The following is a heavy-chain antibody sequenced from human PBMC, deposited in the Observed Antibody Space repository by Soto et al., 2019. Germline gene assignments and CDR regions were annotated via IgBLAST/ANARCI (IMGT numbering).Heavy chain of an antibody. D-gene: IGHD3-10*01. CDR1: GYTFTGYG. V-gene: IGHV1-18*01. J-gene: IGHJ6*02. CDR3: AREGSTMVRGVPRGMDV. Sequence: QVQLVQSGAEVKKPGASVKVSCKASGYTFTGYGISRVRQAPGHGLEWMGWISAYNGNTNYAQKIQGKVTMTTDTSESTAYMEMRSLRSDDTAVYYCAREGSTMVRGVPRGMDVWGQGTTVTVSS. CDR2: ISAYNGNT.